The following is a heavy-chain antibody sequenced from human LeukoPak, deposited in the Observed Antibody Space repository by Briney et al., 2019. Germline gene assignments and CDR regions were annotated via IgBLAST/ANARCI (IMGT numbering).Heavy chain of an antibody. Sequence: GGSLRLSCAASGFTFSSYWMSWVRQAPGKWLEWVANMRQDGNEKYYVDSVKGRFTISRDNAEKSLYLQMNSLRGEDTAVYYCARLAYYFDYWGQGTLVTVS. V-gene: IGHV3-7*01. J-gene: IGHJ4*02. CDR1: GFTFSSYW. CDR3: ARLAYYFDY. CDR2: MRQDGNEK.